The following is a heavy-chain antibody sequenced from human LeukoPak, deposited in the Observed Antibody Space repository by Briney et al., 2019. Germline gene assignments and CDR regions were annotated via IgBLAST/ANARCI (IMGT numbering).Heavy chain of an antibody. D-gene: IGHD3-3*02. Sequence: GGSLRLSCAASGFTFSIYGMNWVRQAPGKGLEWVSVIYSGGSTYYADSVKGRFTISRDNSKNTLYLQMNSLRAEDTAVYYCSGALGYWGQGTLVTVSS. V-gene: IGHV3-66*02. CDR2: IYSGGST. J-gene: IGHJ4*02. CDR3: SGALGY. CDR1: GFTFSIYG.